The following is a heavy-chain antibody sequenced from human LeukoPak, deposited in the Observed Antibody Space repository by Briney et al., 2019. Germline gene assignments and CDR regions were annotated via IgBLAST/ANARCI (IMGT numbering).Heavy chain of an antibody. D-gene: IGHD3-9*01. CDR2: IYYSGST. V-gene: IGHV4-39*01. Sequence: SETLSLTCTVSGGSTSSSSYYCGWLRQPPGKGLEWFGVIYYSGSTYYTPSLKSPVTISVDTSKNQFSLKLSSVSAADTALYYCAVHFSGVVYFEWLYTWDYWGRGTLVTVSS. CDR1: GGSTSSSSYY. J-gene: IGHJ4*02. CDR3: AVHFSGVVYFEWLYTWDY.